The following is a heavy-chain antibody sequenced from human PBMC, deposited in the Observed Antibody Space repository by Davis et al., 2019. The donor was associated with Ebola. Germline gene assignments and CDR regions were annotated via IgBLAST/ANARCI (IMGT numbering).Heavy chain of an antibody. J-gene: IGHJ4*02. CDR2: ISAYNGNT. D-gene: IGHD3-9*01. V-gene: IGHV1-18*01. Sequence: ASVKVSCKASGYTFTSYGISWVRQAPGQGLEWMGWISAYNGNTNYAQKLQGRVTMTTDTSPSTAYMELRSLRSDDSAVYYCATLGPYDILTGSESTGNYYFDYWGQGTLVTVSS. CDR3: ATLGPYDILTGSESTGNYYFDY. CDR1: GYTFTSYG.